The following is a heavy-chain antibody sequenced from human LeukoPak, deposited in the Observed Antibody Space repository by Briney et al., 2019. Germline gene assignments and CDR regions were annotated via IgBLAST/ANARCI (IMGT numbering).Heavy chain of an antibody. Sequence: PSETLSLTCTVSGGSISSYYWSWIRQPPGKGLEWIGYIYYSGSTNYNPSLKSRVTISVDTSKNQFSLKLSSVTAADTAVYYCARQVYCSSTSCSELDWFDPWGQGTLVTVSS. D-gene: IGHD2-2*01. CDR2: IYYSGST. J-gene: IGHJ5*02. CDR1: GGSISSYY. V-gene: IGHV4-59*08. CDR3: ARQVYCSSTSCSELDWFDP.